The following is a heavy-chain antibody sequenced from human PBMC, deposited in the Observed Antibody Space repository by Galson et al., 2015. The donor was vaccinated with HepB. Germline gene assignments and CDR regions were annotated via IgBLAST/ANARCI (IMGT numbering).Heavy chain of an antibody. J-gene: IGHJ5*01. D-gene: IGHD1-1*01. Sequence: SLRLSCAVSGFSFSGDCMHWVRQAPGKGLVRVSRICSGGTATTYADSVKGRFTISRDDAKNTLYLQMNSLRAEDSAVYYCARLGTPYNWFDSWGQGARVIVSS. CDR2: ICSGGTAT. V-gene: IGHV3-74*03. CDR3: ARLGTPYNWFDS. CDR1: GFSFSGDC.